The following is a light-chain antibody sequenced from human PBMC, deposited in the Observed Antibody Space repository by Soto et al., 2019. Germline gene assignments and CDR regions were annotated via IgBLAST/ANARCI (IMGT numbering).Light chain of an antibody. J-gene: IGKJ2*01. CDR2: DAS. V-gene: IGKV3-11*01. CDR1: QSVSSY. Sequence: EIVLTQSPATLSLSPGERATLSCRASQSVSSYLAWYQQKPGQAPRLLIYDASNRATGIPARFSGSGSGTDFTLPISSLEHEDFAVYYCQQRSNWPPMYTFGQGTKLEIK. CDR3: QQRSNWPPMYT.